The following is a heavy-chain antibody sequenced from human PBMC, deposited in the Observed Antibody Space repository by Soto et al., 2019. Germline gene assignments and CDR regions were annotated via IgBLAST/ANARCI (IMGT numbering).Heavy chain of an antibody. Sequence: VASVKVSCKASGYTFTGYAMHWVRQAPGQRLEWMGWINAGNGNTKYSQKFQGRVTITRGTSASTAYMELSSLRSEDTAVYYCARAVAVPADFDYWGQGTLVTVSS. D-gene: IGHD6-19*01. CDR2: INAGNGNT. V-gene: IGHV1-3*01. CDR1: GYTFTGYA. J-gene: IGHJ4*02. CDR3: ARAVAVPADFDY.